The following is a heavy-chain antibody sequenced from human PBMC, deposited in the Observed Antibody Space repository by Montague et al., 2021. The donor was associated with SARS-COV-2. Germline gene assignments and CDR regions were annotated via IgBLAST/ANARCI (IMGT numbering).Heavy chain of an antibody. J-gene: IGHJ1*01. V-gene: IGHV4-59*08. Sequence: SETLSLTCTVSGGSLSSYYWSWIRQPPGKGLEWIGYIYYSGSTNYNPSLKSRVTISVDTSKNQFSLILSSVTAADTAAYYCARHVSGSLTHFHHWGQGSLVTVSS. CDR3: ARHVSGSLTHFHH. CDR1: GGSLSSYY. CDR2: IYYSGST. D-gene: IGHD1-26*01.